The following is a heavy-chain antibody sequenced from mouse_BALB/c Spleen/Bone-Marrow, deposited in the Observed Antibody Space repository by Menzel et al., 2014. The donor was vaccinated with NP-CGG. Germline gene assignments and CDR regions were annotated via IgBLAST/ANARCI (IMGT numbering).Heavy chain of an antibody. Sequence: EVQVVDSGGGLVKPGGSLILSCAASGFTFSSYAMSWVRQTPEKRLEWVASISSGGSTYYPDSVKGRFTISRDNARNILYLQMSSLRSEDTAMYYCARDDYDDQYYFDYWGQGTTLTVSS. CDR1: GFTFSSYA. CDR2: ISSGGST. J-gene: IGHJ2*01. V-gene: IGHV5-6-5*01. CDR3: ARDDYDDQYYFDY. D-gene: IGHD2-4*01.